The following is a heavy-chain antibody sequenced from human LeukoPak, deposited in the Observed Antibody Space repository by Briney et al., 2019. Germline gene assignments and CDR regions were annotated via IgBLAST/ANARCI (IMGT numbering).Heavy chain of an antibody. CDR3: ARDRCSSTSCYLAYYYYGMDV. V-gene: IGHV4-61*02. Sequence: SQTLSLTCTVSGGSISSGSYYWSWIRQPAGKGLEWIGRIYTSGSTNYNPSLKSRVTISVDTFKNQFSLKLSSVTAADTAVYYCARDRCSSTSCYLAYYYYGMDVWGQGTTVTVSS. CDR1: GGSISSGSYY. J-gene: IGHJ6*02. CDR2: IYTSGST. D-gene: IGHD2-2*01.